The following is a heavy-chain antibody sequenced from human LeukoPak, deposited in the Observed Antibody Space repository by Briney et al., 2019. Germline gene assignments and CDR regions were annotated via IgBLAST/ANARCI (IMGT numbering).Heavy chain of an antibody. CDR1: GGSISSYY. CDR2: IYYSGST. J-gene: IGHJ4*02. V-gene: IGHV4-59*08. D-gene: IGHD5-24*01. CDR3: ARIRGEMAEYYFDY. Sequence: SETLSLTCTVSGGSISSYYWSWIRQPPGKGLEWIGYIYYSGSTNYNPSLKSRVTISVDTSKNQFSLKLSSVTAADTAVYYCARIRGEMAEYYFDYWGQGTLVTVSS.